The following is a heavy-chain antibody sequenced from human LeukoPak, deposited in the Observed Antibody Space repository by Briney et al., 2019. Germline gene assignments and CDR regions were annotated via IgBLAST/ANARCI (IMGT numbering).Heavy chain of an antibody. CDR3: ATGVNFDY. V-gene: IGHV1-2*02. J-gene: IGHJ4*02. CDR1: GHTFSGYY. Sequence: ASVKLSCKASGHTFSGYYMHWVRRAPGQGLEWMGWINPNSGATNYAQKFQGRVTMTRDTSITTAYMELSSLRSDDTAIFYCATGVNFDYWGQGTLVSVSS. CDR2: INPNSGAT.